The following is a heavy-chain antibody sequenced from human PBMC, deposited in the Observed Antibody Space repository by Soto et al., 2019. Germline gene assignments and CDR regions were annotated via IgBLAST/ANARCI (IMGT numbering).Heavy chain of an antibody. Sequence: QLVESGGGVVQPGRSLRLSCAASGFTFSSYGMHWVRQAPGKGLEWVGIVWYDGSKEYYAESVRGRITISRDNSKNTLYLQVHSLIVEDTAVYYCARDRGDYYYMDVWGEGTTVTVSS. CDR2: VWYDGSKE. CDR1: GFTFSSYG. CDR3: ARDRGDYYYMDV. D-gene: IGHD3-10*01. J-gene: IGHJ6*03. V-gene: IGHV3-33*01.